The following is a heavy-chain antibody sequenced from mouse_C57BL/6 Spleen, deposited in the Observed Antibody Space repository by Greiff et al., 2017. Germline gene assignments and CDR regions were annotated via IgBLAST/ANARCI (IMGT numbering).Heavy chain of an antibody. CDR1: GYTFTSYW. Sequence: QVQLQQPGAELVMPGASVKLSCKASGYTFTSYWMHWVKQRPGKGLEWIGEIDPSDSYTNYNQKFKGKATLTVDKSYSTAYMQLSSLPSEDSAFYYCARFLSAVAPDWYFDVWGTGTTVTVSS. D-gene: IGHD1-1*01. CDR3: ARFLSAVAPDWYFDV. CDR2: IDPSDSYT. V-gene: IGHV1-69*01. J-gene: IGHJ1*03.